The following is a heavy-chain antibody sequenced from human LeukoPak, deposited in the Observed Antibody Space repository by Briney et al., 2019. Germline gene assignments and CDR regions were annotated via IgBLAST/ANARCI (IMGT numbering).Heavy chain of an antibody. D-gene: IGHD3-22*01. V-gene: IGHV4-30-4*01. CDR2: IDYSGSA. CDR1: GGSFSSRHYS. Sequence: SETLSLPCTVSGGSFSSRHYSWSWIRQPPGKVLEWIGYIDYSGSAYYNPSLRSRVSISVDTSKNQFSLKLSSVTAADTAVYVSARVGQDYERCSWGQGTLVTVSS. J-gene: IGHJ5*02. CDR3: ARVGQDYERCS.